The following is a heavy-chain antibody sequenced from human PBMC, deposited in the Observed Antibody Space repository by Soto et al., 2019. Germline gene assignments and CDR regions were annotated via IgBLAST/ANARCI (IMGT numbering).Heavy chain of an antibody. CDR1: GFTFNSYV. CDR2: ISRSGRGSA. Sequence: GGSLRLSCAASGFTFNSYVMTWVRQAPGAGLEWVSSISRSGRGSAYYADSVKGRFTISRDNSENTLFLQMNNLRDEDTALYYCARGRYLDSSDYWVANLPFDHWGLGTRVTVSS. V-gene: IGHV3-23*01. J-gene: IGHJ4*02. CDR3: ARGRYLDSSDYWVANLPFDH. D-gene: IGHD3-22*01.